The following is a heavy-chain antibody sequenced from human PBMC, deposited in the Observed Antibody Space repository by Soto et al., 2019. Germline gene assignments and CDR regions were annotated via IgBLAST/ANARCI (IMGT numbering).Heavy chain of an antibody. CDR3: SKITGTWPYDYVWGSPPNLIHFDY. D-gene: IGHD3-16*01. V-gene: IGHV3-23*01. Sequence: EVQLLESGGGLVQPGGSLRLSCAASRFTFSSYAMSWVRHAPGKGLEWVSAISGSGGSTYYADSVKGRFTISRDNYKNTLYLQMNSLRAENTAVYYSSKITGTWPYDYVWGSPPNLIHFDYWGQGTLVTVSS. CDR2: ISGSGGST. J-gene: IGHJ4*02. CDR1: RFTFSSYA.